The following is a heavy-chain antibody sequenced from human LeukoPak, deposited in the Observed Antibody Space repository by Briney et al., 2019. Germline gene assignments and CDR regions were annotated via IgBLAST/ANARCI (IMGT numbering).Heavy chain of an antibody. J-gene: IGHJ4*02. D-gene: IGHD6-19*01. V-gene: IGHV4-59*08. CDR1: VGSINSHY. CDR2: IYYTGRN. Sequence: SETLSLTCAVSVGSINSHYWSWIRQPPGKGLEWIGDIYYTGRNNYNPSLKSRVTISLDTSKNHLSLNLTSVLAADTAIYYCVRRDPGWNYFDYWGQGILVTVSS. CDR3: VRRDPGWNYFDY.